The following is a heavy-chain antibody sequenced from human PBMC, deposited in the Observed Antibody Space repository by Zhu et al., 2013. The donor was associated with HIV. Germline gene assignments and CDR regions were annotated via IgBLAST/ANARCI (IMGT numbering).Heavy chain of an antibody. CDR2: IYYTGST. J-gene: IGHJ4*02. D-gene: IGHD3-3*01. CDR1: GDSVTSTNYY. CDR3: ARDRVGIGAYDFSIGY. V-gene: IGHV4-39*07. Sequence: QVQLQESGPGLVKPSETLSLICTVSGDSVTSTNYYWGWIRQPPGKGLEWVGSIYYTGSTYYNPSLKSRVTISLDMSKNQFSLKLDSVTAADTAVYYCARDRVGIGAYDFSIGYWGQGTQVTVSS.